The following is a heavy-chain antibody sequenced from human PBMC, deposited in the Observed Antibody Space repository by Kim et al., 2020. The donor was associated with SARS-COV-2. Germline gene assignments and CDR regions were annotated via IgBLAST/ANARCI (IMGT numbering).Heavy chain of an antibody. D-gene: IGHD6-13*01. J-gene: IGHJ6*02. CDR3: ARDGGSSWYGYYYYYGMDV. V-gene: IGHV3-30*01. Sequence: KGRLTISRDNSKHTLYLQMNSLRAEDTAVYYCARDGGSSWYGYYYYYGMDVWGQGTTVTVSS.